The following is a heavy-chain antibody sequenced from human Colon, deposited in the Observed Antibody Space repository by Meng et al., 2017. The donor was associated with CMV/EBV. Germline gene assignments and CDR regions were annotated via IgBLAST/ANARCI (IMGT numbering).Heavy chain of an antibody. CDR2: IYPQDGGT. CDR3: VRESWYFDF. J-gene: IGHJ4*02. D-gene: IGHD6-13*01. V-gene: IGHV1-2*02. Sequence: QGQLGQSGTEVKKPGASVKFSCKTSGYTFTANHLHWVRQAPGQGLEWMGWIYPQDGGTYFAQKFQDRVTLTRDTSITTAYMELGGLTSDDTAIYYCVRESWYFDFWGEGTLVTVSS. CDR1: GYTFTANH.